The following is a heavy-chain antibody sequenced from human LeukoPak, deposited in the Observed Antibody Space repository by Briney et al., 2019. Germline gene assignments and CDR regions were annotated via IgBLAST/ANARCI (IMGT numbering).Heavy chain of an antibody. CDR3: ARGRGGTQDWVEFHP. D-gene: IGHD3-10*01. J-gene: IGHJ5*02. Sequence: GGSLRLSCAGSGFSVSNYYMSWVRQAPGKGLEWVSLIRDSGETFYADSVKGRFTISRDNSKNTMYLQMNRLRVEDTAVYFCARGRGGTQDWVEFHPWGQGTLVTVSS. V-gene: IGHV3-66*02. CDR2: IRDSGET. CDR1: GFSVSNYY.